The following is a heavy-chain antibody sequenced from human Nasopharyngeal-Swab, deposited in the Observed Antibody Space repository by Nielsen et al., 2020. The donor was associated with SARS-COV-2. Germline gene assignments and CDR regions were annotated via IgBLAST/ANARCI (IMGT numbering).Heavy chain of an antibody. CDR2: TFSVLTT. D-gene: IGHD3-9*01. V-gene: IGHV3-53*04. Sequence: GGSLRLSCAASGFSVSDNYIHWVRQAPGKGLQWGSFTFSVLTTYYSDSVKGRFTISRHNSANTLYLQMNSLRPEDTAIYYCARGRGGSDWLLDLWGRGTLVTVSS. J-gene: IGHJ2*01. CDR1: GFSVSDNY. CDR3: ARGRGGSDWLLDL.